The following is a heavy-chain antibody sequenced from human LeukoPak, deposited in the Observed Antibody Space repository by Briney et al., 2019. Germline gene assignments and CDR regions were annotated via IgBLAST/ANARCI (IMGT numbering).Heavy chain of an antibody. V-gene: IGHV4-38-2*01. CDR2: IYHSGST. CDR1: GYSISSGYY. D-gene: IGHD3-16*02. CDR3: AGGKGELSLADY. J-gene: IGHJ4*02. Sequence: PSETLSLTCAVSGYSISSGYYWGWIRQPPGKGLEWIGSIYHSGSTYYNPSLKSRVTISVDTSKNQFSLKLSSVTAADTAVYYWAGGKGELSLADYWGQGTLVTVSS.